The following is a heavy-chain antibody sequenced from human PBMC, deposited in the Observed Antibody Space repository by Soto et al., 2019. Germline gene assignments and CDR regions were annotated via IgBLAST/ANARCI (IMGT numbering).Heavy chain of an antibody. D-gene: IGHD3-10*01. CDR3: ARDSLGSGVYFDY. CDR2: IIPIFGTA. CDR1: GGTFSSYA. J-gene: IGHJ4*02. Sequence: ASVKVSCKASGGTFSSYAISWVQQAPGQGLEWMGGIIPIFGTANYAQKFQGRVTITADESTSTAYMELSSLRSEDTAVYYCARDSLGSGVYFDYWGQGTLVTVSS. V-gene: IGHV1-69*13.